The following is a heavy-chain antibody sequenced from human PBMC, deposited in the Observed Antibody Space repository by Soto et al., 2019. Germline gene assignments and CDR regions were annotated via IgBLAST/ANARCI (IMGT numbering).Heavy chain of an antibody. D-gene: IGHD6-13*01. CDR3: TRDASRDSSARGWFDP. V-gene: IGHV3-21*01. Sequence: LSLSCAASGFTFRSFTMNWVRQAPGKGLEWVSTISSNSAYIYYTDALRGRFTISRDNAKNSLHLQMNSLRAEDTAVHYCTRDASRDSSARGWFDPWGPGTLVTVSS. CDR2: ISSNSAYI. CDR1: GFTFRSFT. J-gene: IGHJ5*02.